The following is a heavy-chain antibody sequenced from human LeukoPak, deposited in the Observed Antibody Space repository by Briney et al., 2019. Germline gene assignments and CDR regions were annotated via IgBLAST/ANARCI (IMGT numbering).Heavy chain of an antibody. V-gene: IGHV3-23*01. J-gene: IGHJ4*02. D-gene: IGHD3-10*01. CDR2: ISGSGGST. CDR3: AKKSRGSGSYYGDY. Sequence: GGSLRLSCAASGFTFSSYAMSWVRQAPGKGLEWVSAISGSGGSTYYADSVKGRFTISRDNSKNTLYLQMNSLRAEDTAVYYCAKKSRGSGSYYGDYWGQGILVTVSS. CDR1: GFTFSSYA.